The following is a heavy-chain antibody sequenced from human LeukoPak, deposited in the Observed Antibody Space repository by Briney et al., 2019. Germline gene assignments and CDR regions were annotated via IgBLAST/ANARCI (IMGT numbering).Heavy chain of an antibody. D-gene: IGHD4-17*01. CDR2: ISWNSGSI. J-gene: IGHJ6*02. Sequence: RAGRSLRLSCAASGFTFDDYAMHWVRHAPGKGLEWVSGISWNSGSIGYADSVKGRFTISRDNAKNSLYLQMNSLRAEDTALYYCAKDITTVTTEGMDVWGQGTTVTVSS. CDR3: AKDITTVTTEGMDV. CDR1: GFTFDDYA. V-gene: IGHV3-9*01.